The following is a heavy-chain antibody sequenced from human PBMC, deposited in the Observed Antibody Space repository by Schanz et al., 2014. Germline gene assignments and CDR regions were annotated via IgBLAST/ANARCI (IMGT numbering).Heavy chain of an antibody. CDR2: ISASGGTT. D-gene: IGHD3-10*01. V-gene: IGHV3-23*04. CDR3: AKGRFGELSAFDI. CDR1: GFTFSAYA. Sequence: EVQLVESGGGLVQPGGSLRLSCAASGFTFSAYAMTWVRQIPGKGLEWVSAISASGGTTYYADSVKGRFTISRDNSKNTLYLQMNSLRAEDTAVYYCAKGRFGELSAFDIWGQGTMXTVSS. J-gene: IGHJ3*02.